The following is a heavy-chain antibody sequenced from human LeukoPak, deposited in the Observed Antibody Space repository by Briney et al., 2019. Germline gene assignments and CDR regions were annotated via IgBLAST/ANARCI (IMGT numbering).Heavy chain of an antibody. CDR1: GGSISSSSYY. Sequence: SETLSLTCTVSGGSISSSSYYCGWIRQPPGKGLEWIGSIYYSGSTYYNPSLKSRVTISVDTSKNQFSLKLSSVTAADTAVYYCARDSMVRGVVWGDYFDYWGQGTLVTVSS. D-gene: IGHD3-10*01. J-gene: IGHJ4*02. V-gene: IGHV4-39*07. CDR2: IYYSGST. CDR3: ARDSMVRGVVWGDYFDY.